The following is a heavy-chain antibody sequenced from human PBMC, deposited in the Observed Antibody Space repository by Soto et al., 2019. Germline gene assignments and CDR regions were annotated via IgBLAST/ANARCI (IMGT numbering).Heavy chain of an antibody. CDR3: ARERGIAVASPIDY. J-gene: IGHJ4*02. V-gene: IGHV1-3*01. CDR1: GYTFTSYA. CDR2: INAGNGNT. Sequence: ASVKVSCKASGYTFTSYAMHWVRPAPGQRLEWMGWINAGNGNTKYSQKFQGRVTITRDTSASTAYMGLSSLRSEDTAVYYCARERGIAVASPIDYWGQGTLVTVSS. D-gene: IGHD6-19*01.